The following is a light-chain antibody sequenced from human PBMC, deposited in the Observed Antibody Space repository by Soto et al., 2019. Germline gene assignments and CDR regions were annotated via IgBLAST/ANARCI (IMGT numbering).Light chain of an antibody. CDR3: QQYKNWPPEYT. Sequence: EIVMTQSPATLSVSPGERATLSCRASQSVSSNLAWYQQKPGQAPRLLIYGASTRATGIPARFSGSGSGTDFTFTLSILQSEDFEFYYCQQYKNWPPEYTFGQGTKLEIK. V-gene: IGKV3-15*01. CDR1: QSVSSN. CDR2: GAS. J-gene: IGKJ2*01.